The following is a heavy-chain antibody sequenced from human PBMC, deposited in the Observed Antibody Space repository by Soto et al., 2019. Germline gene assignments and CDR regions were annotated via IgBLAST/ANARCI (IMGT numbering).Heavy chain of an antibody. CDR2: IYHSGST. CDR1: SGSISSSNW. V-gene: IGHV4-4*02. Sequence: SETLSLTCAVSSGSISSSNWWSWVRQPPGKGLEWIGEIYHSGSTNYNPSLKSRVTISVDKSKNQFSLKLSSVTAADTAVYYCAIRDDDYGDYGGAFDIWGQGTMVTVSS. D-gene: IGHD4-17*01. CDR3: AIRDDDYGDYGGAFDI. J-gene: IGHJ3*02.